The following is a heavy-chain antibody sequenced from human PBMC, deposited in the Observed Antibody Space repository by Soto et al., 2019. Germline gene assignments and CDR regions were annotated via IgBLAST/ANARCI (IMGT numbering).Heavy chain of an antibody. CDR2: IYHSGMT. CDR3: ATVRWELHDAFDI. V-gene: IGHV4-31*03. CDR1: GGSISTGGYY. J-gene: IGHJ3*02. D-gene: IGHD1-26*01. Sequence: QVQLQESGPGLVKPSQTLSLTCTVSGGSISTGGYYWSWIRQHPGRGLEWIGYIYHSGMTFSNPSLQSRVAISIDTSKNTFSLKLSSVTAADTVVYYCATVRWELHDAFDIWGQGTMVSVSS.